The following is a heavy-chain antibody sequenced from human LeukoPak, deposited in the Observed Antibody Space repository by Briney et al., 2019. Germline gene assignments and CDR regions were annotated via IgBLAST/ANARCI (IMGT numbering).Heavy chain of an antibody. CDR2: IYYSGST. CDR1: GGSISSGDYY. V-gene: IGHV4-30-4*08. J-gene: IGHJ4*02. CDR3: ARGGEIMYSSSPGTARAAFYFDY. Sequence: SETLSLTCTVSGGSISSGDYYWSWIRQPPGKGLEWIGYIYYSGSTYYNPSLKSRVTISVDTSKNQFSLKLSSMTAADTAVYYCARGGEIMYSSSPGTARAAFYFDYWGQGTLVTVSS. D-gene: IGHD6-6*01.